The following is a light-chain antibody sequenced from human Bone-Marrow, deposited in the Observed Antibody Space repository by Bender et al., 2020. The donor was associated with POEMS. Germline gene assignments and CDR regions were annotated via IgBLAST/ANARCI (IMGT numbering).Light chain of an antibody. CDR1: DLGDKY. CDR2: QDT. J-gene: IGLJ2*01. Sequence: SYEVTQPPSVSVSPGQTASITCSGDDLGDKYVAWYQQKPGQSPVLVIYQDTKRPSGIPERFSGSNSGNTATLTISGTQAMDEADYYCQACDTYYVIFGGGTKLTVL. CDR3: QACDTYYVI. V-gene: IGLV3-1*01.